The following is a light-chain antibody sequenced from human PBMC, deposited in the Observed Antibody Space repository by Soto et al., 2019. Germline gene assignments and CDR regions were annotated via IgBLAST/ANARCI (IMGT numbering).Light chain of an antibody. CDR1: QSVSSSF. Sequence: EIVLTQSPGTLSLSPGERATLSCRASQSVSSSFLAWYQQKPGQAPRLLIHGASSRATGIPDRFSGSGSGTDFTITISRLEPEDFAVYYCQQFGGSPPYTFGQGTKLDIK. CDR3: QQFGGSPPYT. CDR2: GAS. J-gene: IGKJ2*01. V-gene: IGKV3-20*01.